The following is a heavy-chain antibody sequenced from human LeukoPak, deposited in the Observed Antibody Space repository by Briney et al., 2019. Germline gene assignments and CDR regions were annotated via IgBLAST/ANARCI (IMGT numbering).Heavy chain of an antibody. V-gene: IGHV3-30-3*01. Sequence: GGSLRLSCAASGFTFSTSPMHWVRQAPGKGLEWVAVISYDGSKKYYADSVKGRFTISRDNSKNTLYLQMNSLRVEDTAVYYCAREDSGSEPDYWGQGTLVTVSS. J-gene: IGHJ4*02. D-gene: IGHD3-10*01. CDR3: AREDSGSEPDY. CDR2: ISYDGSKK. CDR1: GFTFSTSP.